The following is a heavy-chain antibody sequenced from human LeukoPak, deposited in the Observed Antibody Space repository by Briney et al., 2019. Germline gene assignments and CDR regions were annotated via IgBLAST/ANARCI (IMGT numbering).Heavy chain of an antibody. CDR1: GFTFSSYG. J-gene: IGHJ6*02. CDR3: ARASSNRYCSSFYYYYGMDV. V-gene: IGHV3-33*01. Sequence: GGSLRLSCAASGFTFSSYGMHWVRQAPGKGLEWVAVIWYDGSNKYYADSVKGRFTISRDNSKNTLYLQMSSLRAEDTAVYYCARASSNRYCSSFYYYYGMDVWGQGTTVTVSS. CDR2: IWYDGSNK. D-gene: IGHD5-18*01.